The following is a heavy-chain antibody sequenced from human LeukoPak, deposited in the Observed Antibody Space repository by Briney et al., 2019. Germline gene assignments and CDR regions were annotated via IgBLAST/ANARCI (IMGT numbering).Heavy chain of an antibody. Sequence: PSETLSLTCTVSGGSISSGGYYWSWIRQHPGKGLEWIGYIYYSGSTYYNPSLKSRVTISVDTSKNQFSLKLSSVTAADTAVYYCARGGIVVVPAAVRHFDYWGQGTLVTVSS. CDR2: IYYSGST. V-gene: IGHV4-31*03. CDR1: GGSISSGGYY. J-gene: IGHJ4*02. D-gene: IGHD2-2*01. CDR3: ARGGIVVVPAAVRHFDY.